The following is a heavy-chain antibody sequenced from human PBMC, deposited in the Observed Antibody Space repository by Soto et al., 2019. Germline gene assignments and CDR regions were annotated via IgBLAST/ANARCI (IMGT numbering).Heavy chain of an antibody. V-gene: IGHV3-30-3*01. CDR3: ARNYYDSSGYQRIIYYYYYGMDV. CDR2: ISYDGSNK. Sequence: GGSLRLSCAASGFTFSSYAMSWVRQAPGKGLEWVAVISYDGSNKYYADSVKGRFTISRDNSKNTLYLQMNSLRAEDTAVYYCARNYYDSSGYQRIIYYYYYGMDVWGQGTTVTVSS. J-gene: IGHJ6*02. CDR1: GFTFSSYA. D-gene: IGHD3-22*01.